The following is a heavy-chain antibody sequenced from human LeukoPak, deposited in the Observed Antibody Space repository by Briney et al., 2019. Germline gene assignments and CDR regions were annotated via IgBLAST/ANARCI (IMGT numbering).Heavy chain of an antibody. CDR3: AKDKDYYGSSGYYFPLDY. CDR1: GFTFSDYY. J-gene: IGHJ4*02. V-gene: IGHV3-30*18. CDR2: ISYDGSNK. D-gene: IGHD3-22*01. Sequence: PGGSLRLSCAASGFTFSDYYMTWIRQAPGKGLEWVAVISYDGSNKYYADSVKGRFTISRDNSKNTLYLQMNSLRAEDTAVYYCAKDKDYYGSSGYYFPLDYWGQGTLVTVSS.